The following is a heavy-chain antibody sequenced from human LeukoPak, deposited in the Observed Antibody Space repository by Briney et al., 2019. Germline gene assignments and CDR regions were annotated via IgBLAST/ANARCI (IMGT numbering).Heavy chain of an antibody. CDR1: GFTFDDYA. CDR3: AKDGGYSYGLGHAFDI. V-gene: IGHV3-9*03. CDR2: ISWNSGSI. J-gene: IGHJ3*02. Sequence: GRSLRLSCAASGFTFDDYAMHWVRQAPGKGLEWVSGISWNSGSIGYVDSVKGRFTISRDNAKNSLYLQMNSLRAEDMALYYCAKDGGYSYGLGHAFDIWGQGTMVTVSS. D-gene: IGHD5-18*01.